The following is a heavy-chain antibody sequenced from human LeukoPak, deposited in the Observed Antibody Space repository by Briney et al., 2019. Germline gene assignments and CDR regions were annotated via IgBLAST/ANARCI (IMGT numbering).Heavy chain of an antibody. Sequence: GGSLRLSCAASGFTFSSYAMSWVRQAPGKGLEWVSAISDSGGSTHYADSVKGRFTISRDNSKNTLYLQMNSLRAEDTAVYYCAKDLSYYDSSGYYPQGAFDIWGQGTMVTVSS. CDR1: GFTFSSYA. V-gene: IGHV3-23*01. D-gene: IGHD3-22*01. CDR3: AKDLSYYDSSGYYPQGAFDI. J-gene: IGHJ3*02. CDR2: ISDSGGST.